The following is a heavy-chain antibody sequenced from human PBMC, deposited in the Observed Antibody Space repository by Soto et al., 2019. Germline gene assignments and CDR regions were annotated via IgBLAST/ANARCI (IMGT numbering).Heavy chain of an antibody. J-gene: IGHJ6*03. D-gene: IGHD2-2*01. CDR2: IYHSGST. V-gene: IGHV4-4*02. Sequence: SETLSLTCAVSSGSISSSNWWSWVRQPPGKGLEWIGEIYHSGSTNYNPSLKSRVTISVDKSKNQFSLKLSSVTAADTAVYYCAREVVVPAAISSGSYYYMDVWGEGTTVTVSS. CDR1: SGSISSSNW. CDR3: AREVVVPAAISSGSYYYMDV.